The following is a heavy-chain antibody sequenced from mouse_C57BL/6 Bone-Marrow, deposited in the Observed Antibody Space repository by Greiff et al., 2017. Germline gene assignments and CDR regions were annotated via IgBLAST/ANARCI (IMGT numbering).Heavy chain of an antibody. D-gene: IGHD1-1*01. CDR2: IYPGDGDT. CDR1: GYAFSSSW. V-gene: IGHV1-82*01. CDR3: ARDYYGPPRFAY. J-gene: IGHJ3*01. Sequence: VKLQESGPELVKPGASVKISCKASGYAFSSSWMNWVKQRPGKGLEWIGRIYPGDGDTNYNGKFKGKATLTADKSSSTAYMQLSSLTSEDSAVYFCARDYYGPPRFAYGGQGTLVTVSA.